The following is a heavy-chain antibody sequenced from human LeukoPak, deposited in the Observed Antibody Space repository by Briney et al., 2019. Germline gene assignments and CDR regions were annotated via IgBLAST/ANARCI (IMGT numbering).Heavy chain of an antibody. CDR1: GYTFTGYY. J-gene: IGHJ4*02. V-gene: IGHV1-2*06. CDR3: ARDYYDSSGYYEGVY. CDR2: INPNSSGT. D-gene: IGHD3-22*01. Sequence: ASVKVSCKASGYTFTGYYMHWVRQAPGQGLEWMGRINPNSSGTNYAQKFQGRVTMTRDTSISTAYMELSRLRSDDTAVYYCARDYYDSSGYYEGVYWGQGTLVTVSS.